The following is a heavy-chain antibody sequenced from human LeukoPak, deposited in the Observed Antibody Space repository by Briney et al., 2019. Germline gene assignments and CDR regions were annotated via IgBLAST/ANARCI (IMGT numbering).Heavy chain of an antibody. D-gene: IGHD6-19*01. J-gene: IGHJ3*02. CDR3: ARDIVLIAVAVRGSFDI. Sequence: GGSLRLSCAASGFTFSSYSMNWVRQAPGKGLEWVSSISRSSSYIYYADSVKGRFTISRDNAKNSLYLQMNSLRAEDTALYYCARDIVLIAVAVRGSFDIWGQGTMVTVSS. V-gene: IGHV3-21*04. CDR2: ISRSSSYI. CDR1: GFTFSSYS.